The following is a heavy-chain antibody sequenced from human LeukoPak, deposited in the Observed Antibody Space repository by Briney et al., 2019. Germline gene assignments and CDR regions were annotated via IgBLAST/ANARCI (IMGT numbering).Heavy chain of an antibody. D-gene: IGHD3-10*01. CDR2: ISSSSSNI. J-gene: IGHJ4*02. Sequence: GGSLRLSCVASGFTFSSYTMNCVRQAPGKGLEWVSFISSSSSNIYSADSVKGRFTISRDNAKNSLYLQMNSLRAEDTAVYYCARDAYYGSGSYYDYWGQGNLVTVSS. CDR3: ARDAYYGSGSYYDY. CDR1: GFTFSSYT. V-gene: IGHV3-21*01.